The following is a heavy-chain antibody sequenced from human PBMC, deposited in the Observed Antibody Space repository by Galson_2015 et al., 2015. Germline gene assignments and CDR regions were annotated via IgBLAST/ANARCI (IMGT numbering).Heavy chain of an antibody. CDR1: GGTFSSYA. D-gene: IGHD4-17*01. Sequence: SVKVSCKASGGTFSSYAISWVRQAPGQGLEWMGGIIPIFGTANYAQKFQGRVTITADESTSTAYMELSSLRSEDTAVYYCATSLSGDYGRLNDAFDIWGQGTMVTVSS. CDR2: IIPIFGTA. V-gene: IGHV1-69*13. J-gene: IGHJ3*02. CDR3: ATSLSGDYGRLNDAFDI.